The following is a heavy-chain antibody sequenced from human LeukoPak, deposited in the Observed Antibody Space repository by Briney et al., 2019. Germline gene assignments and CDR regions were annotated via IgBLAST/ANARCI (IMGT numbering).Heavy chain of an antibody. CDR3: ARLYSYGTPIDY. J-gene: IGHJ4*02. Sequence: SETLSLTCTVSGGSISSYYWSWIRQPPGKGLEWIGYIYYSGSTNYNPSLKSRVTISVDTSKNQFSLKLSSVTAADTAVYYCARLYSYGTPIDYWGQGTLVTVSS. CDR2: IYYSGST. D-gene: IGHD5-18*01. V-gene: IGHV4-59*08. CDR1: GGSISSYY.